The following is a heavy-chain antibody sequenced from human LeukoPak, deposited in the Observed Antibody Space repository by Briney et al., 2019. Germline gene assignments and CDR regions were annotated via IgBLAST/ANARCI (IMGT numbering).Heavy chain of an antibody. CDR3: ARHEYSGSYYGLSWFDP. CDR2: IYYSGST. D-gene: IGHD1-26*01. Sequence: PSETLSLTCTVSGGSISSSSYYWGWIRQPPGKGPEWNASIYYSGSTYYNPSLKSRVTISVDTSKNQLSLKLSSLTAADTAVYYCARHEYSGSYYGLSWFDPWGQGTLVTVSS. V-gene: IGHV4-39*01. J-gene: IGHJ5*02. CDR1: GGSISSSSYY.